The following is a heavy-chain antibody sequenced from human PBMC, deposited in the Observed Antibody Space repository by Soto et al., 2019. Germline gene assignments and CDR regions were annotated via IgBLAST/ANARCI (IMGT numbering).Heavy chain of an antibody. CDR1: GFSFTEPW. Sequence: GGSLRLSCAASGFSFTEPWMNWVRQAPGKGLEWLGRIKRTADGSTTAYAAPVKGRFTISRDDSKNTVYLQMNSLESEDTAVYFCTTDYCISSTCYLNYWGQGP. CDR2: IKRTADGSTT. J-gene: IGHJ4*02. V-gene: IGHV3-15*07. CDR3: TTDYCISSTCYLNY. D-gene: IGHD2-2*01.